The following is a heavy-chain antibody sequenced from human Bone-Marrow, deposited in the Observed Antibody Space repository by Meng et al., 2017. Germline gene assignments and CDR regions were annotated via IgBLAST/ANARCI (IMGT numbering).Heavy chain of an antibody. CDR3: ARGFSGIMSYVWGSYRGSTVFDY. CDR1: GGSFSGYY. CDR2: INHSGST. V-gene: IGHV4-34*01. J-gene: IGHJ4*02. Sequence: SETLSLTCAVYGGSFSGYYWSWIRQPPGKGLEWSGEINHSGSTNYNPSLKSRVTISVDTSKNQFSLKLSSVTAADTAVYYCARGFSGIMSYVWGSYRGSTVFDYWGQG. D-gene: IGHD3-16*02.